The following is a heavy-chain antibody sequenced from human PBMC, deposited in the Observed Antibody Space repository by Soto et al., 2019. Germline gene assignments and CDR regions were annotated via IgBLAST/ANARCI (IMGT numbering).Heavy chain of an antibody. CDR3: ARTYGSGSHWFDP. Sequence: ASVKVSCKASGYTFTSYAMHWVRQAPGQGLEWMGWINAYNGNTNYAQKFQGRVTMTRDTSTSTAYMELRSLRSDDTAVYYCARTYGSGSHWFDPWGQGTLVTVSS. CDR2: INAYNGNT. J-gene: IGHJ5*02. CDR1: GYTFTSYA. V-gene: IGHV1-3*01. D-gene: IGHD3-10*01.